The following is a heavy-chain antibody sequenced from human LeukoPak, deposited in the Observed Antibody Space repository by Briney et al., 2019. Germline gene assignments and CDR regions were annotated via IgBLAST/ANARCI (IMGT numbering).Heavy chain of an antibody. CDR2: ISGSGGST. CDR3: AKHLSSSSQFDY. J-gene: IGHJ4*02. CDR1: VFTFSSYA. Sequence: GGSLRLSCASSVFTFSSYAMSWVRQAPGKGLEWVSAISGSGGSTYYADSVKGRFTISRDNSKNTLYLQMNSLRAEDTAVYYCAKHLSSSSQFDYWGQGTLVTVSS. V-gene: IGHV3-23*01. D-gene: IGHD6-6*01.